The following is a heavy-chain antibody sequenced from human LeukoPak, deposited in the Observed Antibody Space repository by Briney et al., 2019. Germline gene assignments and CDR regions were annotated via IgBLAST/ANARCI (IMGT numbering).Heavy chain of an antibody. CDR2: IYSGGST. V-gene: IGHV3-66*01. CDR3: ARDNYDSSGYYPYNWFDP. Sequence: PGGSLRLSCAASGFTVSSNYMSWVRQAPGKGLEWVSVIYSGGSTYYADSVKGRFTISRDNSKNTLYLQMNSLRAEDTAVYYCARDNYDSSGYYPYNWFDPWGQGTLVTVSS. CDR1: GFTVSSNY. D-gene: IGHD3-22*01. J-gene: IGHJ5*02.